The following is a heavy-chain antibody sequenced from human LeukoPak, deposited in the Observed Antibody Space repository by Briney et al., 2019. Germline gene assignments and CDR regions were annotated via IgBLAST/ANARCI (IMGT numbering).Heavy chain of an antibody. Sequence: GGSLRLSCAASGFTFSSYEMNWVRQAPGKGLEWVSYISSSGSTIYYADSVKGRFTISRDNAKNSLYLQMNRLRAEDTAVYYCARDANTAMANFDYWGPGTVGTVSS. CDR2: ISSSGSTI. CDR3: ARDANTAMANFDY. D-gene: IGHD5-18*01. J-gene: IGHJ4*02. V-gene: IGHV3-48*03. CDR1: GFTFSSYE.